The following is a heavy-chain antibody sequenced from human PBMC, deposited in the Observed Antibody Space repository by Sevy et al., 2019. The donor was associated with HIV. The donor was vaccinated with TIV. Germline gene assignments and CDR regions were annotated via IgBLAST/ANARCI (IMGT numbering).Heavy chain of an antibody. CDR3: AREEERSAIFGVVGAFDI. CDR2: IYYSGST. Sequence: SETLSLTCTVSGGSISSGGYYWSWIRQHPGKGLEWIGYIYYSGSTYYNPFLKSRVTISVDTSKNQFSLKLSSVTAADTAVYYCAREEERSAIFGVVGAFDIWGQGTMVTVSS. V-gene: IGHV4-31*03. CDR1: GGSISSGGYY. D-gene: IGHD3-3*01. J-gene: IGHJ3*02.